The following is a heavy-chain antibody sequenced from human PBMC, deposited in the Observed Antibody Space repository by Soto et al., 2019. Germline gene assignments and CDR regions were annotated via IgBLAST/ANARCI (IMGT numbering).Heavy chain of an antibody. Sequence: QVQLVQSGAEVKKPGSSVKVSCKASGGTFSSYAISWVRQAPGQGLEWMGGISPIFGTANYAQKFQGRVTNTAAESTSAGYMELSSLRSEDTAVDYCGSGVASYRDGMAVWGQGTTVTVSS. D-gene: IGHD2-15*01. CDR3: GSGVASYRDGMAV. CDR2: ISPIFGTA. V-gene: IGHV1-69*01. CDR1: GGTFSSYA. J-gene: IGHJ6*02.